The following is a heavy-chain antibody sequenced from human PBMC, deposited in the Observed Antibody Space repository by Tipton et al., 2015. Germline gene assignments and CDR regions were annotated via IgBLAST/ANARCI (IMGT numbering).Heavy chain of an antibody. D-gene: IGHD4-23*01. CDR2: IYSSGSA. Sequence: GLVKPSETLSLTCNVSGGSVSSSTYCWSWIRQPPGKGLEWIGYIYSSGSANYNPSLKSRVTISVDTSKNQFSLKLSSVTAADTAVYYCARDVDDYGGNSGPREYYGKDVWGQGTTVTVSS. V-gene: IGHV4-61*01. CDR1: GGSVSSSTYC. CDR3: ARDVDDYGGNSGPREYYGKDV. J-gene: IGHJ6*02.